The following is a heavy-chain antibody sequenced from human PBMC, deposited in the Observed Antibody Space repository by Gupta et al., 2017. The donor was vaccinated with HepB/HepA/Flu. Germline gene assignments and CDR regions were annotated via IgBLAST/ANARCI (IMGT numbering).Heavy chain of an antibody. Sequence: QVQLVQSGTDVKKPGASVKVSCKASGYAFINYAINWVRRSPGQGLEWMGWISANNGNTHYAQKFQGRLTMTTDTSTSTAYMELRNLRADDTAVYYCARDRLGYCTSSSCQAFDIWGQGTMVTVSS. V-gene: IGHV1-18*01. D-gene: IGHD2-2*01. J-gene: IGHJ3*02. CDR3: ARDRLGYCTSSSCQAFDI. CDR1: GYAFINYA. CDR2: ISANNGNT.